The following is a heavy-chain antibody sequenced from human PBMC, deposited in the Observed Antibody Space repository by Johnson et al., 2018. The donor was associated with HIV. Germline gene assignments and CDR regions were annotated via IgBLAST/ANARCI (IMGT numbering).Heavy chain of an antibody. V-gene: IGHV3-74*01. CDR1: GFSFSNYW. D-gene: IGHD2-8*02. CDR2: IKSDGSST. CDR3: ARDCTGGVCLNDAFDI. J-gene: IGHJ3*02. Sequence: VQMVESGGGLVQPGGSLRLSCVVSGFSFSNYWMEWVRQAPGKGLVWVSRIKSDGSSTTYADSVKGRFTISRDNAKNTLYLEMNSLRAEDTAVYYCARDCTGGVCLNDAFDIWCQGTMVTVSS.